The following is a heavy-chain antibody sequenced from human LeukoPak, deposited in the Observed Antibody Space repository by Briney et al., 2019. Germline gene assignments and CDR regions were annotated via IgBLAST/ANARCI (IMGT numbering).Heavy chain of an antibody. Sequence: PGGSLRLSCTASGFIFSSYTMNWVRQAPGKGLDWASAITSSSIYIYYADSMKGRFTSSRDNAKNSLNLQMNSLRPEDTAVYYCARDAYSSSSFDYWGQGTLVTVSS. V-gene: IGHV3-21*01. D-gene: IGHD6-19*01. CDR1: GFIFSSYT. CDR2: ITSSSIYI. CDR3: ARDAYSSSSFDY. J-gene: IGHJ4*02.